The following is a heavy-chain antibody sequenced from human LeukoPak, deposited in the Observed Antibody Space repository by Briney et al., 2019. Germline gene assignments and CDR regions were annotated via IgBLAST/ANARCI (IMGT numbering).Heavy chain of an antibody. Sequence: SESLSLTCAVYGGSFSGYYWSWIRQPPGKGLEWIGEINHSGSTKYNPSLKSRVTISVDTSKNQFSLKLSSVTAADTAVYYCTRGSIAYYYMDVWGKGTTVTISS. J-gene: IGHJ6*03. CDR1: GGSFSGYY. CDR2: INHSGST. CDR3: TRGSIAYYYMDV. D-gene: IGHD3-22*01. V-gene: IGHV4-34*01.